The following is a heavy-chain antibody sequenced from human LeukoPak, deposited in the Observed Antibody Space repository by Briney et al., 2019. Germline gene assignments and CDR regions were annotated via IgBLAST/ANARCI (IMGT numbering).Heavy chain of an antibody. CDR2: TSSSGST. CDR1: GDPISSGDYY. CDR3: ARGQYFDWLLYRGSVKNHYYYYYMDV. D-gene: IGHD3-9*01. J-gene: IGHJ6*03. Sequence: PSETLSLTCTVSGDPISSGDYYWSWIRQPAGKGLEWIGRTSSSGSTNYNPSLKSRVTISVDTSKNQFSLKLSSVTAADTAVYYCARGQYFDWLLYRGSVKNHYYYYYMDVWGKGTTVTVSS. V-gene: IGHV4-61*02.